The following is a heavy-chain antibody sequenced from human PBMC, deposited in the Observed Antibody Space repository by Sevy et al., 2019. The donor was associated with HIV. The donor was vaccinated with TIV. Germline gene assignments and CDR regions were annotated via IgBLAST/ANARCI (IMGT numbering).Heavy chain of an antibody. CDR3: AADARGFCSGSSGSVDNGMDV. D-gene: IGHD2-15*01. CDR2: IVIGSGDT. J-gene: IGHJ6*02. V-gene: IGHV1-58*01. CDR1: GFTFSRTA. Sequence: ASVKVSCKASGFTFSRTAVQWVRQARGQRPEWIGWIVIGSGDTNYAQKFQERVTFTRDMSTRTAYMDVSSLRSEDTAVYYCAADARGFCSGSSGSVDNGMDVWGQGPRSPSP.